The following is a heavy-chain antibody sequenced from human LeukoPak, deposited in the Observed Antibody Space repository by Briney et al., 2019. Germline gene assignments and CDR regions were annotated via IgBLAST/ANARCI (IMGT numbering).Heavy chain of an antibody. CDR1: GGSISSYY. J-gene: IGHJ4*02. D-gene: IGHD6-6*01. Sequence: SETLSLTCTVSGGSISSYYWSWIRQPPGKGLEWIGYIYYSGSTNYNPSLKSRVTISVDTSKNQFSLKLSSVTAADTAVYYCARVAFIEYSSSLVFDYWGQGTLVTVSS. CDR2: IYYSGST. CDR3: ARVAFIEYSSSLVFDY. V-gene: IGHV4-59*01.